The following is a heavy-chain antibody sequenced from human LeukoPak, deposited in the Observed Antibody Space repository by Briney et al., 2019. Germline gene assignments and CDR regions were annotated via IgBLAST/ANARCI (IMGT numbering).Heavy chain of an antibody. J-gene: IGHJ3*02. D-gene: IGHD3-9*01. CDR2: IYHSGST. V-gene: IGHV4-4*02. CDR3: ARDSSIWDTSDRLSDYDILTGRPDDAFDI. CDR1: GGSISSSNW. Sequence: SGTLSVTCAVSGGSISSSNWWSWVRQPPGKGLEWIGEIYHSGSTNYNPSLKSRVTISADKSKNQFSLKLSSVTAADTAVYYCARDSSIWDTSDRLSDYDILTGRPDDAFDIWGQGTMVTVSS.